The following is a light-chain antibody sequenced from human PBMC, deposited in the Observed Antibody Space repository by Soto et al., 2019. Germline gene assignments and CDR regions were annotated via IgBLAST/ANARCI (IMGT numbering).Light chain of an antibody. CDR1: QSLLHSNGYNY. Sequence: DIVMTQSPLSLPVTPGEPASISCRSSQSLLHSNGYNYLDWYLQKPVQSPQLMIYLGSNTASGVPDRFSGSGSGTEFTLKISRVEAEDVGVYYCMRARQTPTTFGPGTKVDIK. CDR3: MRARQTPTT. CDR2: LGS. V-gene: IGKV2-28*01. J-gene: IGKJ3*01.